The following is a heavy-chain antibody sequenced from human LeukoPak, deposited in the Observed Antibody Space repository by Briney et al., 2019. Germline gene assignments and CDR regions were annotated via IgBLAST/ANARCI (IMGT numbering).Heavy chain of an antibody. CDR2: ISYDGSNK. CDR3: ARDGQSYDSSGYYYVGLDY. D-gene: IGHD3-22*01. J-gene: IGHJ4*02. CDR1: GFTFSSYA. Sequence: SGRSLRLSCAASGFTFSSYAMHWVRQAPGKGLEWVAVISYDGSNKYYADSVKGRFTISRDNSKKTLYLQMNSLRAEDTAVYYCARDGQSYDSSGYYYVGLDYWGQGTLVTVSS. V-gene: IGHV3-30*04.